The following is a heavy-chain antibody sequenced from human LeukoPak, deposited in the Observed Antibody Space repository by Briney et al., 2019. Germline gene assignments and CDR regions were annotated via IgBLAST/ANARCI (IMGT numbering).Heavy chain of an antibody. D-gene: IGHD2-21*01. CDR2: IKFDGSEK. CDR1: GFTFSNYW. CDR3: ARDHTDPGLFFDS. Sequence: PGGSLRLSCAASGFTFSNYWMTWVRQAPGKGLEWVASIKFDGSEKYYVDSVKGRFTISRDNAKNSLYLQMNSLRAEDTALYHCARDHTDPGLFFDSWGQGTLVTVSS. V-gene: IGHV3-7*01. J-gene: IGHJ4*02.